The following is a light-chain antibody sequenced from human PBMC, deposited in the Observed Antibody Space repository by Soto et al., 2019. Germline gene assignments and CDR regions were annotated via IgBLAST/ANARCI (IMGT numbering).Light chain of an antibody. V-gene: IGKV1-12*01. CDR2: AAS. CDR1: QGISSR. CDR3: QQSNSFPLT. Sequence: DIQMTQSPSSVSASVGDRVTITSRASQGISSRVAWYQQKPGKAPNLLIYAASSCQSGVPSRFSGSGSETDFTLTIGSLQPEDFATYYCQQSNSFPLTFGGGTKVEIK. J-gene: IGKJ4*02.